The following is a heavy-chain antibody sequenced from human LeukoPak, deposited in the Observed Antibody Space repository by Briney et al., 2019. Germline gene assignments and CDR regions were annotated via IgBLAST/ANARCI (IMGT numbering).Heavy chain of an antibody. Sequence: GGSLRLSCGASGFTFSDYGMLWVRQAPGKGLDWVAFIRHDGNKKLYADSVKGRFTISRDNSKNTLYLQMNSLRAEDTAVYYCAKDPHYYGSGSWFDYWGQGTLVTVSS. J-gene: IGHJ4*02. CDR2: IRHDGNKK. CDR1: GFTFSDYG. D-gene: IGHD3-10*01. CDR3: AKDPHYYGSGSWFDY. V-gene: IGHV3-30*02.